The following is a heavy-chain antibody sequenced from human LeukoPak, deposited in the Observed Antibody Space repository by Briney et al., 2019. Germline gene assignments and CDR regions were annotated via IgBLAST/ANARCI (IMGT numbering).Heavy chain of an antibody. V-gene: IGHV3-30*04. CDR1: GFSFSGYA. J-gene: IGHJ5*02. CDR2: ISYDGSKK. CDR3: ARCGSRGTCYSRFDP. D-gene: IGHD2-15*01. Sequence: GGSLRLSCAASGFSFSGYAMDWVRQAPGKGLEWVALISYDGSKKYYTDSVKGRFTISRDNSKNTLYLQMNSLRTEDTAVYYCARCGSRGTCYSRFDPWGQGTLVSVSS.